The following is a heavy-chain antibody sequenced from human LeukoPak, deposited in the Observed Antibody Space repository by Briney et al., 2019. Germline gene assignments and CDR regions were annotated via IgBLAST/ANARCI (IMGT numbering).Heavy chain of an antibody. V-gene: IGHV3-7*03. CDR2: IKQDGSDK. J-gene: IGHJ4*02. Sequence: GGSLRLSCAASGFTFNSYWMTWVRQAPGKGLEWVAGIKQDGSDKYYAGSVKGRFTISRDNAKNSLYLQMNSLRAEGTAVYFCARYNSAWKTDDYWGQGTLVTVSS. D-gene: IGHD6-19*01. CDR1: GFTFNSYW. CDR3: ARYNSAWKTDDY.